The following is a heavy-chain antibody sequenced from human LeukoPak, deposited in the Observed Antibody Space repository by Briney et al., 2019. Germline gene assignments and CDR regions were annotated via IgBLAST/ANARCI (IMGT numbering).Heavy chain of an antibody. V-gene: IGHV3-49*04. CDR3: TRVSGYCTNGVCFLSYYYMDV. J-gene: IGHJ6*03. D-gene: IGHD2-8*01. CDR1: GFTFGDYA. Sequence: PGGSLRPSCTASGFTFGDYAMSWVRQAPGKGLEWVGFIRSKAYGGTTEYAASVKGRFTISRDDSKSIAYLQMNSLKTEDTAVYYCTRVSGYCTNGVCFLSYYYMDVWGKGTTVTVSS. CDR2: IRSKAYGGTT.